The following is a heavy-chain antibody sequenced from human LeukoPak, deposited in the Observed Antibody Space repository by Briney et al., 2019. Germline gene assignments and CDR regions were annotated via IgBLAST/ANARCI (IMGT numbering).Heavy chain of an antibody. J-gene: IGHJ4*02. CDR3: AKVSGTGRMGDY. V-gene: IGHV3-30*18. D-gene: IGHD1-1*01. CDR1: GFTFSSHG. Sequence: GRSLRLPCAASGFTFSSHGMHWVRQAPGKGLEWVAVISYDGSNKYYADSVKGRFTISRDNSKNTLYLQMNSLRAEDTAVYYCAKVSGTGRMGDYWGQGTLVTVSS. CDR2: ISYDGSNK.